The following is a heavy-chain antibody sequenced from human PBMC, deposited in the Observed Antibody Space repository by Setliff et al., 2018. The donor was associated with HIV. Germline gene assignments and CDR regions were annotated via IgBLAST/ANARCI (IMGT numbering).Heavy chain of an antibody. CDR2: IRSGTCYI. CDR1: GFTFSTYS. CDR3: ASGREQGLRHAFDI. Sequence: GGSLRLSCEASGFTFSTYSMNWVRQAPGKGLEWVSSIRSGTCYIHYADSVKGRFTISRDNVKNALYLQMNSLRAEDTAVYYCASGREQGLRHAFDIWGQGAMVTVSS. J-gene: IGHJ3*02. D-gene: IGHD4-17*01. V-gene: IGHV3-21*01.